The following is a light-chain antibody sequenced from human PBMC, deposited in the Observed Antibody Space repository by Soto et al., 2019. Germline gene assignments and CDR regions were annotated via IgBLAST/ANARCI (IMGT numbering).Light chain of an antibody. CDR2: GAS. J-gene: IGKJ5*01. CDR1: QTVSSNY. V-gene: IGKV3D-20*02. Sequence: EIILTQSPDPLSLSPGERATLSCRASQTVSSNYLAWCQQRTGQAPRLLIYGASNRATGIPDRFSGGGSGTDFTLNISSLEPEDFAVYYCQQRSNWPPKITFGQGTRLEIK. CDR3: QQRSNWPPKIT.